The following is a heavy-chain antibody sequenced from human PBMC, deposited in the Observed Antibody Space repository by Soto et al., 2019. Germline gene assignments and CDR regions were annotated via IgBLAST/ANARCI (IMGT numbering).Heavy chain of an antibody. J-gene: IGHJ6*02. CDR2: IKQDGSEK. CDR1: GFTFSSYW. D-gene: IGHD3-16*01. Sequence: EVQLVESGGGLVQPGGSLRLSCAASGFTFSSYWMSWVRQAPGKGLEWVANIKQDGSEKYYVDSVKGRFTISRDNSKNSLYLQMNSLRAEDTAVYYCARDKEGDLWRGVWCQGTTVTVSS. V-gene: IGHV3-7*05. CDR3: ARDKEGDLWRGV.